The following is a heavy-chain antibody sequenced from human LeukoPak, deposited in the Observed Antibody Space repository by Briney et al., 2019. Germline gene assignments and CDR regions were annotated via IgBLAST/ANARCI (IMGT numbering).Heavy chain of an antibody. CDR3: ARVSRSYYNKPTDY. CDR2: ISAYNGNT. Sequence: ASVKVSCKASGYTFTSYGISWVRQAPGQGLEWMGWISAYNGNTNYAQKLQGRVTMTTDTSTSTACMELRSLRSDDTAVYYCARVSRSYYNKPTDYWGQGTLVTVSS. D-gene: IGHD3-10*01. V-gene: IGHV1-18*01. CDR1: GYTFTSYG. J-gene: IGHJ4*02.